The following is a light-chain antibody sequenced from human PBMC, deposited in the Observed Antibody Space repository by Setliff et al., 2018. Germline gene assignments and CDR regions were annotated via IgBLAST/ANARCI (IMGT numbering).Light chain of an antibody. V-gene: IGLV2-23*01. CDR3: CSYAGSSPYV. CDR1: SSDVGSYNL. Sequence: QSVLTQPASVSGSPGQSITISCTGTSSDVGSYNLVSWYQQHPGKAPKLMIYEGSKRPSGISNRFSGSKSGNTASLTISGLQAEDEADFYCCSYAGSSPYVFGTGTKGTV. CDR2: EGS. J-gene: IGLJ1*01.